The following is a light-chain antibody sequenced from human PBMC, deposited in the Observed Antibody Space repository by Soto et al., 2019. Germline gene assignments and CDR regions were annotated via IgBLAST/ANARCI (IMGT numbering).Light chain of an antibody. CDR3: QQYNNWWA. CDR2: GAS. CDR1: ESVSSN. J-gene: IGKJ1*01. Sequence: ELVMTQSPVTLSMSPGERATLSCRAGESVSSNLAWYQQKPGQAPRLLIYGASTRATGIPARFTGSGSGTEFTLTISSLQFDDSAVYYCQQYNNWWAFGQGPKVDI. V-gene: IGKV3-15*01.